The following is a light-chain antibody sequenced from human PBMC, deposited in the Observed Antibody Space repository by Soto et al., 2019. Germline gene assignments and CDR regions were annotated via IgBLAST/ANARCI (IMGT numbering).Light chain of an antibody. J-gene: IGKJ1*01. Sequence: DIQMTQSPSTLSASIGDRVTITCRASESIRTWLAWYQHKPGKAPSLLITDASKLESGVPPRFNGSRSETEFTLTIRNLQPDDFATYYCQQYNSFPWTFGLGTKVDI. CDR3: QQYNSFPWT. CDR1: ESIRTW. V-gene: IGKV1-5*01. CDR2: DAS.